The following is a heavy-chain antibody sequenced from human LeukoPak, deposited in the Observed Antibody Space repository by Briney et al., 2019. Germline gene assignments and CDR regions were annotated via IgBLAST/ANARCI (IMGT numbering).Heavy chain of an antibody. D-gene: IGHD1-1*01. J-gene: IGHJ6*03. CDR1: GFTVSSNY. CDR3: ARPGVTGYYYMDV. V-gene: IGHV3-53*01. Sequence: GGSLRLSCAASGFTVSSNYMSWVRQAPGKGLEWVSVIYSGGSTYYADSVEGRFTISRDNSKNTLYLQMNSLRAEDTSVYYCARPGVTGYYYMDVWGKGTTVTVSS. CDR2: IYSGGST.